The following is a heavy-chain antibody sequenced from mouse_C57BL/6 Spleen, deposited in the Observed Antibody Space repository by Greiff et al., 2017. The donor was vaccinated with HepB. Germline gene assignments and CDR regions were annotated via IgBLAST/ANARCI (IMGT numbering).Heavy chain of an antibody. CDR2: ISSGSSTI. Sequence: EVKLMESGGGLVKPGGSLKLSCAASGFTFSDYGMHWVRQAPEKGLEWVAYISSGSSTIYYADTVKGRFTISRDNAKNTLFLQMTSLRSEDTAMYYCARRDRGAWFAYWGQGTLVTVSA. CDR1: GFTFSDYG. CDR3: ARRDRGAWFAY. J-gene: IGHJ3*01. V-gene: IGHV5-17*01. D-gene: IGHD3-3*01.